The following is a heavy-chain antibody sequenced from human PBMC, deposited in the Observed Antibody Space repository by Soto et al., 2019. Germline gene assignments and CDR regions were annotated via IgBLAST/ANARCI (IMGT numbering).Heavy chain of an antibody. Sequence: GGSLRLSCAASGFTLSSYAMSWVRQAPGKGLEWVSAISGSGGSTYYADSVKGRFTISRDNSKNTLYLQMNSLRAEDTAVYYCTKQKGDSRTYNGMDVWGQGTTVTVSS. J-gene: IGHJ6*02. CDR3: TKQKGDSRTYNGMDV. CDR1: GFTLSSYA. V-gene: IGHV3-23*01. D-gene: IGHD2-21*02. CDR2: ISGSGGST.